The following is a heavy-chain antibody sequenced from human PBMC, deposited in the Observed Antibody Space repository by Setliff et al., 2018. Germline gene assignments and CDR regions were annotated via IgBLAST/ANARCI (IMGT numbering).Heavy chain of an antibody. V-gene: IGHV1-18*01. D-gene: IGHD2-8*01. CDR3: LRLVRYCTKIACQATSGDEV. CDR2: ISAYNGKT. Sequence: ASVKVSCKASGYTLSNSILSWVRQAPGQGLEWMGWISAYNGKTYLAQKFQDRITLTTDTSTNTGYLELRGLRSDDTAVYYCLRLVRYCTKIACQATSGDEVWGLGTLVTVS. CDR1: GYTLSNSI. J-gene: IGHJ4*02.